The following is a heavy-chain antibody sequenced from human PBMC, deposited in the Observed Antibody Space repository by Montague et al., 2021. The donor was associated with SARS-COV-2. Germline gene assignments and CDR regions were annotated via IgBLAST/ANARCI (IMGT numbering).Heavy chain of an antibody. CDR3: ARTTTRMLYPENAFDI. Sequence: CAISGDSVSSNTATWNWIRQSPSRGLEWLGRTYYRSKWYHDYAISLKSRITINPDTSKNQFSLQLSSVAPEDTAVFYCARTTTRMLYPENAFDIWGHGTMVTVSS. CDR1: GDSVSSNTAT. D-gene: IGHD2-15*01. J-gene: IGHJ3*02. CDR2: TYYRSKWYH. V-gene: IGHV6-1*01.